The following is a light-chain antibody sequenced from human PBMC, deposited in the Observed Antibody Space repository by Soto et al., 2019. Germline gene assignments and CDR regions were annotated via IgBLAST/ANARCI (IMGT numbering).Light chain of an antibody. CDR3: QQYGSSPPLT. CDR2: GAS. Sequence: EIVMTQSPATLSVSPGERATLSCRASQSVSSDFAWYQQKPGQAPRLLIYGASSRATGIPARFSGSGSGTDFTLTISRLEPEDFVVYYCQQYGSSPPLTFGGGTKVDIK. J-gene: IGKJ4*01. CDR1: QSVSSD. V-gene: IGKV3-15*01.